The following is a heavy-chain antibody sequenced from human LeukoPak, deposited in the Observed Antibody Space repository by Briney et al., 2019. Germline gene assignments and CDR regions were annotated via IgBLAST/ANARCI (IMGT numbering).Heavy chain of an antibody. CDR3: ARDKGIVYAFDI. CDR1: GFTFSSYA. D-gene: IGHD1-26*01. Sequence: GGALRLSCAASGFTFSSYAMSWVRQAPGKGLEWVSAISGSGGSTYYADSVKGRFTISRDNAKNSLYLQMNSLRAEDTAVYYCARDKGIVYAFDIWGQGTMVTVSS. J-gene: IGHJ3*02. V-gene: IGHV3-23*01. CDR2: ISGSGGST.